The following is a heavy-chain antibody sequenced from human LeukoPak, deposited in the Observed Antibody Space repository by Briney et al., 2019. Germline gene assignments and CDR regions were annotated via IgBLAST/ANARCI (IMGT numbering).Heavy chain of an antibody. Sequence: SGTLSLTCAVSGGSISSSNWWSWVRQPPGKGLEWIGEIYHSGSTNYNPSLKSRVTISVDKSKNQFSLKLSSVTAADTAVHYCAREVGINYYDSSGYYYFDYWGQGTLVTVSS. CDR2: IYHSGST. CDR3: AREVGINYYDSSGYYYFDY. J-gene: IGHJ4*02. CDR1: GGSISSSNW. V-gene: IGHV4-4*02. D-gene: IGHD3-22*01.